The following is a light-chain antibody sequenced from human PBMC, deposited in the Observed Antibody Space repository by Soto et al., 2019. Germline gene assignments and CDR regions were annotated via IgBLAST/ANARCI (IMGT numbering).Light chain of an antibody. V-gene: IGKV3-20*01. CDR1: QSVSSGTY. Sequence: EVVLTQSPGTLSLSPGERATLSCRASQSVSSGTYLAWYQQKPGQAPTLLIYGASTRAAGIPDRFSGSGSGTDFTLTITRLEPEDFAVYYCQQYGDSPLTFGGGTKVDIK. CDR2: GAS. CDR3: QQYGDSPLT. J-gene: IGKJ4*01.